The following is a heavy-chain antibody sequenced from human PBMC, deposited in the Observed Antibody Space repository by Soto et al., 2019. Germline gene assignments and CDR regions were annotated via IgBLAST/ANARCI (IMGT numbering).Heavy chain of an antibody. V-gene: IGHV4-4*07. CDR2: IYTDGTT. CDR1: GDSISDYFY. CDR3: AREVRGGFTGIFDQ. Sequence: LSLTCTVSGDSISDYFYWSWIRQPAGKGLEWIGRIYTDGTTKYNPSLKSRVTLSLDKSKNQFSLRLSSVTAADTAVYYFAREVRGGFTGIFDQWGRGSRVTVSS. D-gene: IGHD2-15*01. J-gene: IGHJ4*02.